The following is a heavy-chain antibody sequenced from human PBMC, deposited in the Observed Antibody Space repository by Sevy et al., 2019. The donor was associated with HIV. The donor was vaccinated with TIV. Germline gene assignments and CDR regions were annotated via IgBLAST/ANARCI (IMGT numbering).Heavy chain of an antibody. CDR1: GGSISSSSYY. D-gene: IGHD3-3*01. J-gene: IGHJ4*02. CDR2: IYYSGST. CDR3: ARGHDFWSGYYTLFGY. V-gene: IGHV4-39*01. Sequence: SETLSLTCTVSGGSISSSSYYWGWIRQPPGKGLEWIGSIYYSGSTYYNPSLKSRDTISVDTSKNQFSLKLSSVTAADTAVYYCARGHDFWSGYYTLFGYWGQGTLVTVSS.